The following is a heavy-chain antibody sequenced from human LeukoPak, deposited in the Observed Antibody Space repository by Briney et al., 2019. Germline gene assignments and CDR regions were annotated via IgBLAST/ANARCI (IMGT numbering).Heavy chain of an antibody. J-gene: IGHJ4*02. V-gene: IGHV3-30*02. Sequence: GGSLRLSCAASGFTFSSYGMHWVRQAPGKGLEWVAFIRYDGSNKYYADSVRGRFTISRDNSKNTLYLQMNSLRAEDTAVYYCAKVGYSGSYPPRFDYWGQGTLVTVSS. CDR3: AKVGYSGSYPPRFDY. CDR2: IRYDGSNK. D-gene: IGHD1-26*01. CDR1: GFTFSSYG.